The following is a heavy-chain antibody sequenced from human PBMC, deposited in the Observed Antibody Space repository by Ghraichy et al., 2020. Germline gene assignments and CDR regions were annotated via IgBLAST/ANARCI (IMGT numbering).Heavy chain of an antibody. V-gene: IGHV3-23*01. J-gene: IGHJ4*02. CDR2: ISASGSGT. D-gene: IGHD3-3*01. Sequence: LSLTCVASGFTFSSYAMSWVRQAPGKGLEWVSAISASGSGTYCADSVKGRFTISRDDSRSTLYLQMNSLRAEDTAVYYCARTISGVASIDYWGQGTLVTVSS. CDR1: GFTFSSYA. CDR3: ARTISGVASIDY.